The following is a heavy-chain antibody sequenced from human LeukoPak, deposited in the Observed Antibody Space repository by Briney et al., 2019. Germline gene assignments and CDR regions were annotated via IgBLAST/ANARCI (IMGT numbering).Heavy chain of an antibody. D-gene: IGHD3-22*01. V-gene: IGHV4-4*07. CDR2: IHTTGST. J-gene: IGHJ6*02. CDR3: AKDDYDSRGNYYHGMDV. Sequence: PSETLSLTCTVSGGSISSYSWSWIREPAGKGLEWIGRIHTTGSTNYNPSLKSRVTMSVDTSKKQLSLRLTSVTAADTAVYYCAKDDYDSRGNYYHGMDVWGQGTTVTVSS. CDR1: GGSISSYS.